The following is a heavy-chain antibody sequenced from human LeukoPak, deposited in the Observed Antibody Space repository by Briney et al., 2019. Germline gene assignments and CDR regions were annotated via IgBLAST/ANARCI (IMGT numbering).Heavy chain of an antibody. V-gene: IGHV3-21*04. J-gene: IGHJ4*02. D-gene: IGHD6-19*01. CDR1: GFTFSGYD. Sequence: GGSLRLSCAASGFTFSGYDMNWVRQAPGKGLEWVSSISGSSSYIYYADSMKGRFTISRDNAKNSLYLQMNSLRAEDTAVYYCAKDHSSGWPDCFDYWGQGALVTVSS. CDR3: AKDHSSGWPDCFDY. CDR2: ISGSSSYI.